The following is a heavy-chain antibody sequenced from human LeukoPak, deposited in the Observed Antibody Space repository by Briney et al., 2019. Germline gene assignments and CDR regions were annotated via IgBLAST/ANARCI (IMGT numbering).Heavy chain of an antibody. D-gene: IGHD2-15*01. CDR3: TTAVTYCSGGSCYYYYYGMDA. V-gene: IGHV3-15*01. CDR2: IKSKTDGGTT. J-gene: IGHJ6*02. Sequence: GGSLGLSCAASGFTFSSYWMNWARQAPGKGLEWVGRIKSKTDGGTTDYAAPVKGRFTISRDDSKNTLYLQMNSLKTEDTAVYYCTTAVTYCSGGSCYYYYYGMDAWGQGTTVTVSS. CDR1: GFTFSSYW.